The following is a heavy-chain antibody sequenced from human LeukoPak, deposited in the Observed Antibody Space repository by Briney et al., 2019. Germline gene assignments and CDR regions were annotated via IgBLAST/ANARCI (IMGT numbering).Heavy chain of an antibody. J-gene: IGHJ4*02. Sequence: KPSETLSLTCTVSGGSISSYYWSWIRQPPGKGLEWIGYIYYSGSTNYNPSLKGRVTISVDTSKNQFSLKLSSVTAADTAVYYCARASSTRPLLMLHDYWGQGTLVTVSS. CDR1: GGSISSYY. D-gene: IGHD3-10*01. V-gene: IGHV4-59*01. CDR2: IYYSGST. CDR3: ARASSTRPLLMLHDY.